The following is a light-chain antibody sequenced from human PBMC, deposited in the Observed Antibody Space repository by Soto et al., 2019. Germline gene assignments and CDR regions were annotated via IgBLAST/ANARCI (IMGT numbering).Light chain of an antibody. CDR3: QQYGSSPFT. CDR2: GAS. J-gene: IGKJ4*01. V-gene: IGKV3-20*01. CDR1: QSVSSSY. Sequence: EIVLTQSPGTLSLSPGERATLSCRASQSVSSSYLAWYQQKPGQAPRLLIYGASIRATGIPDRFSGSGSGTDFNLTISRLEPEDFAVYYCQQYGSSPFTFGRGTKVEIK.